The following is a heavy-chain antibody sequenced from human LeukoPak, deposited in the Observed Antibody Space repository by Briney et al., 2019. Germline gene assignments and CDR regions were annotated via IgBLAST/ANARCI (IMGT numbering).Heavy chain of an antibody. V-gene: IGHV4-4*07. CDR3: ARDRTIVVRGTRRLGFDP. CDR2: IYTSGST. Sequence: SETLSLTCNVSGDSISSNYWSWIRQPAGKGLEWIGRIYTSGSTNYNPSLKSRVTMSVDTSKNQFTLKLSSVTAADTAVYYCARDRTIVVRGTRRLGFDPWGQGTLVTVSS. J-gene: IGHJ5*02. D-gene: IGHD3-10*01. CDR1: GDSISSNY.